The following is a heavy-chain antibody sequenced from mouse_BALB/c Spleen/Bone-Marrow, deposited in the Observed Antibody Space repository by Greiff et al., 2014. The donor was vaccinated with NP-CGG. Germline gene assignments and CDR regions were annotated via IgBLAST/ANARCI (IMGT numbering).Heavy chain of an antibody. CDR3: ARESIYYYGSTLDY. J-gene: IGHJ2*01. CDR2: ISTYYGDA. V-gene: IGHV1S137*01. CDR1: GYTFTDYA. D-gene: IGHD1-1*01. Sequence: VQVVESGAELVRPGVSVKISCKGSGYTFTDYAMHWVKQSHAKSLEWIGVISTYYGDASYNQKFKGKATMTVDKSSSTAYMELARLTSEDSAIYYGARESIYYYGSTLDYWGQGTTLTVSS.